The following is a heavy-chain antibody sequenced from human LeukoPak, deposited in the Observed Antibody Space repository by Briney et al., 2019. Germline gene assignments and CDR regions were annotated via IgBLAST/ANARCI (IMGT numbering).Heavy chain of an antibody. J-gene: IGHJ4*02. V-gene: IGHV1-69*13. D-gene: IGHD1-26*01. CDR3: ARGGSGSYYVLWYFDY. Sequence: GASVKVSCKASGYTFTGYYMHWVRQAPGQGLEWMGGIIPIFGTANYAQKFQGRVTITADESTSTAYMELSSLRSEDTAVYYCARGGSGSYYVLWYFDYWGQGTLVTVSS. CDR1: GYTFTGYY. CDR2: IIPIFGTA.